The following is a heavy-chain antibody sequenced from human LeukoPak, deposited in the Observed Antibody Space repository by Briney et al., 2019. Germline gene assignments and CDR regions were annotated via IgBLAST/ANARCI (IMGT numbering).Heavy chain of an antibody. V-gene: IGHV1-18*01. CDR1: GYTFTSYG. CDR3: ARDLSFSRYDSSGLNSDY. Sequence: GASVKVSCKASGYTFTSYGISWVRQAPGQGLEWMGWISAYNGNTNYAQKLQGRVTMTTDTSTSTAYMEPRSLRSDDTAVYYCARDLSFSRYDSSGLNSDYWGQGTLVTVSS. CDR2: ISAYNGNT. D-gene: IGHD3-22*01. J-gene: IGHJ4*02.